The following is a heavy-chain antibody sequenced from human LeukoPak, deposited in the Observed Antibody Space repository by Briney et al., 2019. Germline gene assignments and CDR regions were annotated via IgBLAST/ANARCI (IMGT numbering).Heavy chain of an antibody. CDR2: IIPIFGTA. CDR1: GGTFSSYA. CDR3: ARGRRYYDSSGYYYWYYFDY. J-gene: IGHJ4*02. D-gene: IGHD3-22*01. V-gene: IGHV1-69*06. Sequence: GASVKVSCKASGGTFSSYAISWVRQAPGQGLEWMGGIIPIFGTANYAQKFQGRVTITADKSTSTAYMELSSLRSEDTAVYYCARGRRYYDSSGYYYWYYFDYWGQGTLVTVSS.